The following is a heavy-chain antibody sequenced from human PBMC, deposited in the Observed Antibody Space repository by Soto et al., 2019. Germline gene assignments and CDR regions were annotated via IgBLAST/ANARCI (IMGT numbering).Heavy chain of an antibody. V-gene: IGHV3-21*01. CDR2: ISSSSSYI. Sequence: PGGSLRLSCAASGFTFSSHSMNWVRQAPGKGLEWVSSISSSSSYIYYADSAKGRFTISRDNAENSLYLQMNSLRAEDTAVYYCARCYDSSGYRYYYYGMDVWGQGTTVTVSS. D-gene: IGHD3-22*01. CDR3: ARCYDSSGYRYYYYGMDV. CDR1: GFTFSSHS. J-gene: IGHJ6*02.